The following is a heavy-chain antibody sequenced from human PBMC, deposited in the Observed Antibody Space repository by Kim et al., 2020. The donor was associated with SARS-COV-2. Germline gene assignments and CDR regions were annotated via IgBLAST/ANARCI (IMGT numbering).Heavy chain of an antibody. V-gene: IGHV1-69*04. D-gene: IGHD4-17*01. CDR2: IIPILGIA. J-gene: IGHJ4*02. CDR3: ARDVWEYGDYVSTFSY. CDR1: GGTFSSYA. Sequence: SVKVSCKASGGTFSSYAISWVRQAPGQGLEWMGRIIPILGIANYAQKFQGRVTITADKSTSTAYMELSSLRSEDTAVYYCARDVWEYGDYVSTFSYWGQ.